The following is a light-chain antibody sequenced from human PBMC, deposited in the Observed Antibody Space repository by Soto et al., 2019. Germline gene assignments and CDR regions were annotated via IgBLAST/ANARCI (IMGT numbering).Light chain of an antibody. CDR2: DAS. Sequence: EIVLTQSPGTLSLSPGEIATLSCMASQSVSGYLAWYQQRPGQAPRLLIYDASNRATGIPARFSGSGSGTDFTLTISSLEHADFAVYYCQQRSNWPLTFGGGTKVDI. J-gene: IGKJ4*01. CDR1: QSVSGY. CDR3: QQRSNWPLT. V-gene: IGKV3-11*01.